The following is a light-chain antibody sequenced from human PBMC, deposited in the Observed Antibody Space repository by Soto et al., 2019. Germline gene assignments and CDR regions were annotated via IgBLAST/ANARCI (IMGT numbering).Light chain of an antibody. CDR2: ATS. CDR3: QQYNKGPLWT. J-gene: IGKJ1*01. Sequence: EVVMTQSPATLSVSPGDSATLSCRASEGVGTNLAWYQQTPGQGPRLLIYATSTRATGIPARFSGSGSGTEFTLTISGLQSEDFAIYYCQQYNKGPLWTFGQGTKVEIK. CDR1: EGVGTN. V-gene: IGKV3-15*01.